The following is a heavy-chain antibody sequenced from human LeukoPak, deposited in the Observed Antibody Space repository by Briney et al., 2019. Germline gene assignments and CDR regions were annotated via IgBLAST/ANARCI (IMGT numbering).Heavy chain of an antibody. V-gene: IGHV3-30*14. CDR3: ARVKVRSSSWYADY. D-gene: IGHD6-13*01. CDR1: GFTFSSYA. Sequence: GGSLRLSCAASGFTFSSYAMHWVRQAPGKGLEWVAVISYDGSNKYYADSVKGRFTISRDNSKNTLYLQMNSLRAEDTAVYYCARVKVRSSSWYADYWGQGTLVTVSS. CDR2: ISYDGSNK. J-gene: IGHJ4*02.